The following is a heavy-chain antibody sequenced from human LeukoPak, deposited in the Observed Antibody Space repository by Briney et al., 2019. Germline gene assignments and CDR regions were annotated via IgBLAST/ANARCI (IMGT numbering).Heavy chain of an antibody. CDR2: IIISSSII. J-gene: IGHJ4*02. D-gene: IGHD2-15*01. Sequence: GGSLRLSCAASGFSFSSYSMNWVRQAPGKGLEWVSYIIISSSIISYADSVKGRFTISRDNAKNSLFLQMNGLRAEDTAVYYCASTKCSGTNCYSDYWGQGTLVTVSS. CDR3: ASTKCSGTNCYSDY. CDR1: GFSFSSYS. V-gene: IGHV3-48*04.